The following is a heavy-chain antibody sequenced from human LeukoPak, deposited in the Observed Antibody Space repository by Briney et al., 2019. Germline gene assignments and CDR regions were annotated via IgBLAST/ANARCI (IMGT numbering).Heavy chain of an antibody. V-gene: IGHV3-23*01. CDR3: AKDPYFDWLSYGWFDP. D-gene: IGHD3-9*01. J-gene: IGHJ5*02. Sequence: GGSLRLSCAASGFTFSSYAMSWVRQAPGKGLEWVSAISGSGGSTYYADSVKGRFTISRDNSKNTLYLQINSLRAEDTAVYYCAKDPYFDWLSYGWFDPWGQGTLVTVSS. CDR1: GFTFSSYA. CDR2: ISGSGGST.